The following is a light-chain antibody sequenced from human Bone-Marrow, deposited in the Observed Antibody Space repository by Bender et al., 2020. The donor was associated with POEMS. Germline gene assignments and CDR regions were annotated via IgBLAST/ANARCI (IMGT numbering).Light chain of an antibody. J-gene: IGLJ1*01. CDR3: SSYAGTKLV. CDR1: SSDVGDYDL. V-gene: IGLV2-14*02. Sequence: QSALTQPASVSGSPGQSITISCTGTSSDVGDYDLVSWYQQHPGKAPKVIIYEGTKRPSGVSYRFSASKSGSTASLTVSGLQAEDEADYYCSSYAGTKLVFGTGTKVTVL. CDR2: EGT.